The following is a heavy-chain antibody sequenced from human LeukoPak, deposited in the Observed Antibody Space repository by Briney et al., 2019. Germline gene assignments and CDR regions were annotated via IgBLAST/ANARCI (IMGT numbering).Heavy chain of an antibody. CDR1: GYTFTSYG. J-gene: IGHJ6*04. Sequence: ASVKVSCKASGYTFTSYGISWVRQAPGQGLEWMGWISAYNGNTNYAQKLQGRVTMTTDTSTSTAYMELRSLRSDDTAVYYCARDDYGDYSPGPRYYYYGMDVWGKGTTVTVSS. CDR2: ISAYNGNT. D-gene: IGHD4-17*01. CDR3: ARDDYGDYSPGPRYYYYGMDV. V-gene: IGHV1-18*04.